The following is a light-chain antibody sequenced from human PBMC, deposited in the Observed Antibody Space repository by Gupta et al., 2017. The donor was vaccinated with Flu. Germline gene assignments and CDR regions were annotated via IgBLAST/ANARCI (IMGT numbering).Light chain of an antibody. CDR1: SSNNGSNY. V-gene: IGLV1-47*01. CDR2: RNN. CDR3: EAWDDSLEWG. J-gene: IGLJ3*02. Sequence: QSVLTQPPSASGTPGQRVTISCAGSSSNNGSNYVYWYQQLPGTAPKRRSERNNQRPSGVPDRCSGSKSGTSASLAISGLRSEDEAYDDSEAWDDSLEWGFGGGTKLNGL.